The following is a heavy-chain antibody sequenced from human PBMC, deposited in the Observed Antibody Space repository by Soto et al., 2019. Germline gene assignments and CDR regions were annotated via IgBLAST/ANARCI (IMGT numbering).Heavy chain of an antibody. CDR1: GFTVSSNY. D-gene: IGHD6-6*01. V-gene: IGHV3-53*02. J-gene: IGHJ4*02. Sequence: EVQLVETGGGLIQPGGSLRLSCAASGFTVSSNYMSWVRQAPGKGLEWVSLIYSGGSTYYADSMKGRFTISRDNSKNTLYLQMNSLRAEDTAVYYCATVGHHSSSMYFGYWGQGTLVTVSS. CDR2: IYSGGST. CDR3: ATVGHHSSSMYFGY.